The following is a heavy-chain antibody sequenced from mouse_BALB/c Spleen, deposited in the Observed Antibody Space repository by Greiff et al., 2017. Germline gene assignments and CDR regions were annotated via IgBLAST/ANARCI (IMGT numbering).Heavy chain of an antibody. CDR2: IRLKSNNYAT. CDR1: GFTFSNYW. D-gene: IGHD1-1*02. V-gene: IGHV6-6*02. Sequence: EVQGVESGGGLVQPGGSMKLSCVASGFTFSNYWMNWVRQSPEKGLEWVAEIRLKSNNYATHYAESVKGRFTISRDDSKSSVYLQMNNLRAEDTGIYYCTRQGGRYYFDYWGQGTTLTVSS. CDR3: TRQGGRYYFDY. J-gene: IGHJ2*01.